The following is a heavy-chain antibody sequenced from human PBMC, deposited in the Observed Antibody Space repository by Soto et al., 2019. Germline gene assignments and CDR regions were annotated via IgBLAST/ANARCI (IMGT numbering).Heavy chain of an antibody. CDR1: GGTFSSYA. D-gene: IGHD2-2*01. V-gene: IGHV1-69*01. J-gene: IGHJ5*02. Sequence: QVQLVQSGAEVKKPGSSVKVSCKASGGTFSSYAISWVRQAPGQGLEWMGGIIPIFGTANYAQKFQGRVTITAEESTSTAYMELSSLRSEDTAVYYCARDKEVVPAAMGWFDPWGQGTLVTVSS. CDR3: ARDKEVVPAAMGWFDP. CDR2: IIPIFGTA.